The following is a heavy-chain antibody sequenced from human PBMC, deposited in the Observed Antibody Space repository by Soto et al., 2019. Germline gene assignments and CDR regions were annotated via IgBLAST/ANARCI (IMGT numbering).Heavy chain of an antibody. D-gene: IGHD3-10*01. CDR3: ARDSGILWFGLPDY. Sequence: QVQLVESGGGVVQPGRSLRLSCAASGFTFSSYAMHWVRQAPGKGLEWVAVISYDGSNKYYADSVKRRFTISRDNAKNTPYLQMNSVRAEDTAVYYCARDSGILWFGLPDYWGQGTLVTVSS. CDR1: GFTFSSYA. J-gene: IGHJ4*02. CDR2: ISYDGSNK. V-gene: IGHV3-30-3*01.